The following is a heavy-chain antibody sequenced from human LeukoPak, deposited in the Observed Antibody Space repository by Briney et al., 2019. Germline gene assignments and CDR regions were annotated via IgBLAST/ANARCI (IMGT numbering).Heavy chain of an antibody. CDR3: ARDRNDFWSGPSRNWFDP. Sequence: PSETLSLTCTVSGGSISSYYWSWIRQPPGKGLEWIGYIYYSGSNNYNPSLKSRVTMPVDTSKNQFSLKLSSVTAADTAVYYCARDRNDFWSGPSRNWFDPWGQGTLVTVSS. CDR2: IYYSGSN. V-gene: IGHV4-59*12. D-gene: IGHD3-3*01. J-gene: IGHJ5*02. CDR1: GGSISSYY.